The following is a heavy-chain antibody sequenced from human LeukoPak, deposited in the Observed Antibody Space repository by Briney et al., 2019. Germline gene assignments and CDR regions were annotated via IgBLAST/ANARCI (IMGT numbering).Heavy chain of an antibody. CDR1: GYTFTSYA. CDR2: ISAGNGXT. Sequence: ASVKVSCKASGYTFTSYAIHWVRQAPGQRLEWMGWISAGNGXTXXXXXXXGXVXXISNTSATTAFMELSSLRSEDAAVYYCARDSGSGNNDYWGQGTLVTVSS. D-gene: IGHD1-26*01. J-gene: IGHJ4*02. CDR3: ARDSGSGNNDY. V-gene: IGHV1-3*01.